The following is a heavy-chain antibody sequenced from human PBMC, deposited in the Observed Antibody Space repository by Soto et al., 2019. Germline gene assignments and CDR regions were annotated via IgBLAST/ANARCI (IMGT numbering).Heavy chain of an antibody. V-gene: IGHV1-69*01. CDR3: ARSDRMVGYSGYDLVLWVTVRNYYYYGMDV. Sequence: QVQLVQSGAEVKKPGSSVKVSCKASGGTFSSYAISWVRQAPGQGLEWMGGIIPIFGTANYAQKFQGRVTITADESTSTAYMELSSLRSEDTAVYYCARSDRMVGYSGYDLVLWVTVRNYYYYGMDVWGQGTTVTVSS. CDR1: GGTFSSYA. CDR2: IIPIFGTA. D-gene: IGHD5-12*01. J-gene: IGHJ6*02.